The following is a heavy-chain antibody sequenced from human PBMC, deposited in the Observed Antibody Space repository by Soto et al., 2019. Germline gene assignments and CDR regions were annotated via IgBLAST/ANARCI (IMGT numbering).Heavy chain of an antibody. CDR3: ARDPPDLNSGFDY. CDR2: AYYRSRWRY. J-gene: IGHJ4*02. V-gene: IGHV6-1*01. Sequence: TLSLTCAICGDSVSNNGATWNWIRQSPSRGLEWLGRAYYRSRWRYDYATSVRGRITINPDTSKNQFSLQLNSVTPEDTAVYYCARDPPDLNSGFDYWGQGTQVTVFS. D-gene: IGHD2-15*01. CDR1: GDSVSNNGAT.